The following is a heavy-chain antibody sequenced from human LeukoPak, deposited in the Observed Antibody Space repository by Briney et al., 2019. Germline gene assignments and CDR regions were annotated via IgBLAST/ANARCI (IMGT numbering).Heavy chain of an antibody. CDR2: ISSGGNT. CDR3: ARSLQWLVRRSDAFDI. V-gene: IGHV1-18*01. Sequence: GASVKVSCKATGYIFSNYGISWVRQAPGHGLEWMGWISSGGNTNYAQKLQGRVTMTTDTSTSTAYMELRSLRSDDTAVYYCARSLQWLVRRSDAFDIWGQGTMVTVSS. J-gene: IGHJ3*02. CDR1: GYIFSNYG. D-gene: IGHD6-19*01.